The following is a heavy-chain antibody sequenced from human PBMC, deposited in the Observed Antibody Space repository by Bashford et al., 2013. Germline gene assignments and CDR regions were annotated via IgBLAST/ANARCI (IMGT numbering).Heavy chain of an antibody. V-gene: IGHV4-31*03. CDR3: ARAQRVVAVDY. CDR1: GDSISSGRYY. J-gene: IGHJ4*02. D-gene: IGHD2-15*01. Sequence: SETLSLTCTVSGDSISSGRYYWSWIRQHPGKGLEWIGYVFYSGNTRYNPSLKSRASISIDLSKNQFFLKLSSVTAADTAVYYCARAQRVVAVDYWGQGTLVTVSS. CDR2: VFYSGNT.